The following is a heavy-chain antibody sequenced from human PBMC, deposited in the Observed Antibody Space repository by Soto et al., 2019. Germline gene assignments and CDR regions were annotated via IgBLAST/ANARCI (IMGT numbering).Heavy chain of an antibody. CDR3: AKEAGDH. D-gene: IGHD3-10*01. CDR1: GGTFNTYA. V-gene: IGHV1-69*01. J-gene: IGHJ4*02. CDR2: IIPIFGIK. Sequence: QMQLVQSGAEVKERGSSVKISCKTSGGTFNTYALTWVRQAPGQGLEWIGGIIPIFGIKNVAQRFQGRVTINAHESLTSAYMEMPSLRSDDTAVYYCAKEAGDHWGQGTLVTVPS.